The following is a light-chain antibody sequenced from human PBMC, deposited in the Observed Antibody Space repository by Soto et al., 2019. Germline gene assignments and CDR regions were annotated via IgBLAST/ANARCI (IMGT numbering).Light chain of an antibody. J-gene: IGLJ3*02. Sequence: QSALTQPASVSGSPGQSITISCTGTSSDVGGYNFVSWYQQHPGKAPKLTIFEVSNRPSGVSNRFSGSKSGNTASLTISGLQADDEADYYCSSYTTSDSWVFGGGTKLTVL. CDR2: EVS. CDR3: SSYTTSDSWV. CDR1: SSDVGGYNF. V-gene: IGLV2-14*01.